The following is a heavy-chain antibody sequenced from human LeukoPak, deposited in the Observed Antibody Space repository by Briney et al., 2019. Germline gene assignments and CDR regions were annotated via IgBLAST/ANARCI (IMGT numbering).Heavy chain of an antibody. Sequence: GGSLRLSCAASGFTFSSYWMNWARQAPGKGLEWVASINHNGNVNYYVDSVKGRFTISRDNAKNSLYLQMNSLRAEDTALYYCARDRELRYCSSTSCYNYFAMDVWGQGTTVTVSS. D-gene: IGHD2-2*02. J-gene: IGHJ6*02. CDR3: ARDRELRYCSSTSCYNYFAMDV. V-gene: IGHV3-7*01. CDR2: INHNGNVN. CDR1: GFTFSSYW.